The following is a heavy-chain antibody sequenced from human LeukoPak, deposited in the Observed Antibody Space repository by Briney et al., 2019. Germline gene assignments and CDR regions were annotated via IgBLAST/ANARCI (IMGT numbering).Heavy chain of an antibody. CDR2: IDNTGST. Sequence: PSETLSLTCTVSGTPISSYYWNWIRQPPGKGLEWIGYIDNTGSTNYNPSLKSRVTISVDTSKNQFSLNLRSVTAADTAVYFCARGHSSSWLLDYWGQGTLVTVSS. D-gene: IGHD6-13*01. V-gene: IGHV4-59*01. CDR3: ARGHSSSWLLDY. J-gene: IGHJ4*02. CDR1: GTPISSYY.